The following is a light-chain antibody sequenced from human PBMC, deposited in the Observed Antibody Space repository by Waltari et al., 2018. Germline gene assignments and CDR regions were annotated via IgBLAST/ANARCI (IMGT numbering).Light chain of an antibody. CDR3: YSADGSGDLGV. CDR1: ALPKKY. V-gene: IGLV3-10*01. CDR2: DDD. J-gene: IGLJ3*02. Sequence: YELTQPPSVSVPPGQTARITCSGAALPKKYAFWYQQKSGQAPVLVIYDDDKRPSGIPERFSGSSSGSMATLTITGAQVGDEADYYCYSADGSGDLGVFGGGTKVTVL.